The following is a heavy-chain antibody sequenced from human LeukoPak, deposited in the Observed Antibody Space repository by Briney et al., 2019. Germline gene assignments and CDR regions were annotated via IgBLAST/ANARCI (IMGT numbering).Heavy chain of an antibody. CDR2: FDPEDGET. Sequence: ASVKVSCKVSGYTLTELSMHWVRQAPGKGLEWMGGFDPEDGETIYAQKFQGRVTMTEDTSTDTAYMELSSLRSEDTAVYHCATALNYYYYMDVWGKGTTVTVSS. CDR1: GYTLTELS. CDR3: ATALNYYYYMDV. J-gene: IGHJ6*03. V-gene: IGHV1-24*01.